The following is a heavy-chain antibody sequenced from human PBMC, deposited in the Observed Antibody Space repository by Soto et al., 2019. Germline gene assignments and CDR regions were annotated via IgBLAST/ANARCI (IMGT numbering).Heavy chain of an antibody. J-gene: IGHJ5*02. D-gene: IGHD6-13*01. CDR2: ISHTDRLT. V-gene: IGHV3-48*03. CDR1: GFTFSYYE. CDR3: ARDTGRASADL. Sequence: EVQLAESGGDLVQPGGSLRLSCVGSGFTFSYYEMNWVRQAPGKGLERVAFISHTDRLTHYPDSVKGRFTISRDNAKNSLYLQMTSLRVEDTGVYYCARDTGRASADLWGQGTLVIVSS.